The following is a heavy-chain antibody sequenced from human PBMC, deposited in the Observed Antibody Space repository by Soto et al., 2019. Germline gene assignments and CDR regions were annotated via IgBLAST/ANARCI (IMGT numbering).Heavy chain of an antibody. CDR3: ARHRAAAGRTFDY. Sequence: GGSLRLSCAASGFTFSSYGMHWVRQAPGKGLEWVAVIWYDGSNKYYADSVKGRFTISRDNSKNTLYLQMNSLRAEDTAVYYCARHRAAAGRTFDYWGQGTLVTVSS. CDR2: IWYDGSNK. J-gene: IGHJ4*02. CDR1: GFTFSSYG. D-gene: IGHD6-13*01. V-gene: IGHV3-33*01.